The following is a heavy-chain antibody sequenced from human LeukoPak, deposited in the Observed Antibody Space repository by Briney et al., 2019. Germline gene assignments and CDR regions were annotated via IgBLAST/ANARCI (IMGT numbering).Heavy chain of an antibody. Sequence: GGSLRLSCATSGFTFSTYGMSWVRHAPGKGLEWISAISAGGDSTYYADSVRGRFTISKDESKTTLFLQMNSLRAEDTAIYYCAAPPRAGARPPYDYWGHGAQVIVSS. J-gene: IGHJ4*01. CDR3: AAPPRAGARPPYDY. CDR1: GFTFSTYG. V-gene: IGHV3-23*01. D-gene: IGHD6-6*01. CDR2: ISAGGDST.